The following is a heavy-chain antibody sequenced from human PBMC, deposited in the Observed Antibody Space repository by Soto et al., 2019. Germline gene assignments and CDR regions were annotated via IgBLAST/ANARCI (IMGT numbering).Heavy chain of an antibody. V-gene: IGHV3-64*01. D-gene: IGHD4-17*01. CDR2: ISTNGGNT. CDR3: VRDRSWGVTTGNWYFDL. J-gene: IGHJ2*01. Sequence: GGFLRLSCVTSGFSFSSYAMHWVRHAPGKGLEYVSAISTNGGNTYYANSVKGRFTISRDNFKNTLYLQMGSMRPEDLAVYYCVRDRSWGVTTGNWYFDLWGRGTLVTVSS. CDR1: GFSFSSYA.